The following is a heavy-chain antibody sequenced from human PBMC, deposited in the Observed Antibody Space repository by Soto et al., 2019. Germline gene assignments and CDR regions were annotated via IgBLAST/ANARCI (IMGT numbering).Heavy chain of an antibody. CDR1: GGSFSGYY. CDR2: INHSGST. D-gene: IGHD3-3*01. J-gene: IGHJ6*02. V-gene: IGHV4-34*01. Sequence: SETLSLTCAVYGGSFSGYYWSWIRQPPGKGLEWIGEINHSGSTNYNPSLKSRVTISVDTSKNQFSLKLSSVTAADTAVYYCARAKANYDFWSGERSSYYYYGMDVWGQGTTVTVSS. CDR3: ARAKANYDFWSGERSSYYYYGMDV.